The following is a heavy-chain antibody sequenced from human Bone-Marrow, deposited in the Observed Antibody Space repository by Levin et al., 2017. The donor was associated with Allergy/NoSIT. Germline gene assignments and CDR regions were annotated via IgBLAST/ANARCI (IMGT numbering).Heavy chain of an antibody. J-gene: IGHJ6*02. CDR2: IIPIFGTA. CDR1: GGTFSSYA. D-gene: IGHD2-2*01. V-gene: IGHV1-69*13. CDR3: ARDHCSSTSCYPPPGYGMDV. Sequence: SVKVSCKASGGTFSSYAISWVRQAPGQGLEWMGGIIPIFGTANYAQKFQGRVTITADESTSTAYMELSSLRSEDTAVYYCARDHCSSTSCYPPPGYGMDVWGQGTTVTVSS.